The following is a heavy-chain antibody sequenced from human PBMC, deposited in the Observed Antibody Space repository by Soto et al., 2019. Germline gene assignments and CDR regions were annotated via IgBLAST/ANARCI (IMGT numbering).Heavy chain of an antibody. Sequence: PPETLSLTCTVSGDSISRDVYSWSWIRQSLGKGMEWIGHIHNSGSPYNKPSLKSRVTISADTSKNQLSLKLTSVSAEDTAVYYCARGSTTVKVDSWGQGTLVTVS. CDR1: GDSISRDVYS. D-gene: IGHD4-17*01. CDR3: ARGSTTVKVDS. J-gene: IGHJ4*02. CDR2: IHNSGSP. V-gene: IGHV4-30-4*08.